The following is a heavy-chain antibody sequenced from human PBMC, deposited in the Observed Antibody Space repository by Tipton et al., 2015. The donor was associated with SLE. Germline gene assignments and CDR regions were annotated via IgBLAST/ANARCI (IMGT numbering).Heavy chain of an antibody. CDR2: IYYSGST. D-gene: IGHD6-19*01. Sequence: TLSLTCTVSGGSISSSNYYWGWIRQPPGKGLEWIGSIYYSGSTNYNPSLRSRVTISVDTSKNQFSLKLSSVTAADTAVYYCTRDRGGTGWPEYYLDYWGQGALVTVSS. J-gene: IGHJ4*02. V-gene: IGHV4-39*07. CDR3: TRDRGGTGWPEYYLDY. CDR1: GGSISSSNYY.